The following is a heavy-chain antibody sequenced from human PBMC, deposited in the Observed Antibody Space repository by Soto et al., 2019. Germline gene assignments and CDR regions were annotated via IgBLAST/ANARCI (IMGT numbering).Heavy chain of an antibody. V-gene: IGHV3-30-3*01. D-gene: IGHD1-26*01. CDR3: ARVQGAGLDY. CDR2: ISYDGSDK. J-gene: IGHJ4*02. Sequence: LRLSCAASGFTFSNYAIHWVRQAPGKGLEWVAVISYDGSDKYYAESVKGRFTISRDNSKNTLYVHMNSLRTEDTAVYYCARVQGAGLDYWGQGTLVTVSS. CDR1: GFTFSNYA.